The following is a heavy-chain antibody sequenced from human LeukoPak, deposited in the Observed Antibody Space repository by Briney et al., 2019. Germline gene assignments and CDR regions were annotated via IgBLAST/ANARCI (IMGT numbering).Heavy chain of an antibody. V-gene: IGHV1-69*13. Sequence: SVKVSCKASGGTFSSYAISWVQQAPGQGLEWMGGIIPIFGTANYAQKFQGRVTITADESTSTAYMELSSLRSEDTAVYYCARDRMDGYLSYYFDYWGQGTLVTVSS. D-gene: IGHD5-24*01. J-gene: IGHJ4*02. CDR3: ARDRMDGYLSYYFDY. CDR1: GGTFSSYA. CDR2: IIPIFGTA.